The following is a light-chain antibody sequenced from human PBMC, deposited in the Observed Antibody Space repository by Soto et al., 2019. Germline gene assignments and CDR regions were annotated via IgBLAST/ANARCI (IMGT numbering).Light chain of an antibody. CDR1: NIGSKN. J-gene: IGLJ2*01. Sequence: SYELTQPLSVSVALGQTARITCGGNNIGSKNEHWYQQKPGQAPVLVIYRDSNLPSGIPERFSGSNSGNTATLTISRAQAGDEDDYYCQVWDSSRVFGGGTKLTVL. V-gene: IGLV3-9*01. CDR3: QVWDSSRV. CDR2: RDS.